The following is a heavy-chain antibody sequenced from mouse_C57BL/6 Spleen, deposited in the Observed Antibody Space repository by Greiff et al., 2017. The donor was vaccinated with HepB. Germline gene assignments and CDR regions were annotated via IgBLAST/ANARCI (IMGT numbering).Heavy chain of an antibody. CDR1: GYTFTSYW. Sequence: QVQLQQPGAELVKPGASVKLSCKASGYTFTSYWMQWVKQRPGQGLEWIGEIDPSDSYTNYNQKFKGKATLTVDTSSSTDYMQLSSLTSEDAAVYYCARPLFYYAMDYWGQGTSVTVSS. J-gene: IGHJ4*01. CDR3: ARPLFYYAMDY. V-gene: IGHV1-50*01. D-gene: IGHD6-5*01. CDR2: IDPSDSYT.